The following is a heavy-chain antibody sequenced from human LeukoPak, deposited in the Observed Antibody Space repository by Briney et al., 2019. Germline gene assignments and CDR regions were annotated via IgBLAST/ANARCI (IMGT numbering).Heavy chain of an antibody. D-gene: IGHD2-2*01. Sequence: SETLSLTCTVSGGSISSYYWSWIRQPPGKGLEWIGYIYYSGSTNYNPSLKSRVTISVDTSKNQFSLKLSSVTAADTAVYYCARWVVVVPAYNWFDPWGQGTLVTVSS. V-gene: IGHV4-59*01. CDR3: ARWVVVVPAYNWFDP. J-gene: IGHJ5*02. CDR1: GGSISSYY. CDR2: IYYSGST.